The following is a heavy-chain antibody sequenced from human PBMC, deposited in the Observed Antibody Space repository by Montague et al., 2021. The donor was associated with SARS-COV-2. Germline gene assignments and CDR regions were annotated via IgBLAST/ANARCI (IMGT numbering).Heavy chain of an antibody. CDR2: IFYSGNT. D-gene: IGHD6-19*01. J-gene: IGHJ5*02. V-gene: IGHV4-59*08. CDR3: ARHPSYSSGWYDWFDP. Sequence: SETLSLTCTVSGSSISSCYWSWIRQPPGKGLEWIGYIFYSGNTNYNPSLKSRVTISIDTSKNQFPLKLRSVTAADTAVYYCARHPSYSSGWYDWFDPWGQGTLVTVSS. CDR1: GSSISSCY.